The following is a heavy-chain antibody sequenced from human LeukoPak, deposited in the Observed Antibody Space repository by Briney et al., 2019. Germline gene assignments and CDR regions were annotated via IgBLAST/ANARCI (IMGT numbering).Heavy chain of an antibody. V-gene: IGHV3-74*01. CDR1: GFTFSSYW. D-gene: IGHD6-13*01. J-gene: IGHJ5*02. Sequence: GGPLRLSCAASGFTFSSYWMHWVRQAPGKGLVWVSRINSDGSSTTYADSVKGRFTSFRDNAKTTLYLQMNSLRVDDTAVYYCVTQYSSSRINWFDPWGQGTLVTVSS. CDR3: VTQYSSSRINWFDP. CDR2: INSDGSST.